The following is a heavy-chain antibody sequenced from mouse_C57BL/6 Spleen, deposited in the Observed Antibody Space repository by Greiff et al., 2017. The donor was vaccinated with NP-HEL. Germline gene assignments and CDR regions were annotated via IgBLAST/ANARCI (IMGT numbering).Heavy chain of an antibody. V-gene: IGHV3-1*01. J-gene: IGHJ1*03. CDR3: AREGGQGYFDV. CDR2: ISYSGST. CDR1: GYSITSGYD. D-gene: IGHD3-3*01. Sequence: EVQLQQSGPGMVKPSQSLSLTCTVTGYSITSGYDWHWIRHFPGNKLEWMGYISYSGSTNYNPSLKSRISITHDTSKNHFFLKLNSVTTEDTATYYCAREGGQGYFDVWGTGTTVTVSS.